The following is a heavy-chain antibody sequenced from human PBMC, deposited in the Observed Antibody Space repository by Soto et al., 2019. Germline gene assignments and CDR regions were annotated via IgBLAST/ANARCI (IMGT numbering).Heavy chain of an antibody. J-gene: IGHJ5*02. CDR1: GGSIRADD. V-gene: IGHV4-59*01. Sequence: PSETLCLTCTVSGGSIRADDWNWIRQPPGKGLELIGYVYYTGSTNYNPSLKSRVSLSLDPSKNQFSLNLSSVTAADTAVYFCARGRWFDPWGQGTLVTVSS. CDR2: VYYTGST. CDR3: ARGRWFDP.